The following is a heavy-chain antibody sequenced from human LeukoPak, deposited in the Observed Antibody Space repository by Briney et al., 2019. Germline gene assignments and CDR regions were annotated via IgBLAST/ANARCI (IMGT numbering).Heavy chain of an antibody. J-gene: IGHJ5*02. CDR3: ARDNKPTYVWGSSRPTRTNWFDP. D-gene: IGHD3-16*01. CDR1: GYTFTGYY. V-gene: IGHV1-2*02. Sequence: ASVKVSCKASGYTFTGYYMHWVRQAPGQGLEWMGWINPNSGGTNYAQKFQGRVTMTRDTSISTAYMELSRLRSDDTVVYYCARDNKPTYVWGSSRPTRTNWFDPWGQGTLVTVSS. CDR2: INPNSGGT.